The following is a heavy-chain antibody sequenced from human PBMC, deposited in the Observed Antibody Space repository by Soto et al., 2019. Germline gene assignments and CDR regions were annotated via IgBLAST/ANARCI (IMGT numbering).Heavy chain of an antibody. J-gene: IGHJ4*02. D-gene: IGHD6-19*01. CDR3: AREIAVAGTHYFDY. Sequence: QVQLQESGPGLVKPSQTLSLTCTVSGGSISSGDYYWSWIRQPPGKGLEWIGYIYYSGSINYNPSLKSRVTISEDTSKNQFSLKMSSVTAADTAVYYCAREIAVAGTHYFDYWGQGTLVTVSS. V-gene: IGHV4-30-4*01. CDR1: GGSISSGDYY. CDR2: IYYSGSI.